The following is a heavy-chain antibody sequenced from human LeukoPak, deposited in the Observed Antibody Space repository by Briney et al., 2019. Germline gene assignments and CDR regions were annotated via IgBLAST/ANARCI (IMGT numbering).Heavy chain of an antibody. D-gene: IGHD5-12*01. Sequence: ASVKVSCKASGYTFTGNYLHWVRQAPGQGLAWMGWINPNSDGTHYAQKFQGRVTMSRDTSISTAYMELSRLRSDDTAVYYCARAIVATFATDYWGQGTLVTVSS. CDR1: GYTFTGNY. CDR2: INPNSDGT. J-gene: IGHJ4*02. CDR3: ARAIVATFATDY. V-gene: IGHV1-2*02.